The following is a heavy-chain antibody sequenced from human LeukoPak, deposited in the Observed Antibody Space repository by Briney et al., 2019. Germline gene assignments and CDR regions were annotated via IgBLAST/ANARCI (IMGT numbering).Heavy chain of an antibody. CDR2: ISGRGGST. CDR3: AKGYYDYVWGSYYFDY. Sequence: GGSLRLSCAASGFTFSSYAMSWVRQAPGKGVEWVSAISGRGGSTYYADSVKGRFTISRDNSRDTLYLQMNSLRAEDTAVYYCAKGYYDYVWGSYYFDYWGQGTLVTVSS. CDR1: GFTFSSYA. V-gene: IGHV3-23*01. D-gene: IGHD3-16*01. J-gene: IGHJ4*02.